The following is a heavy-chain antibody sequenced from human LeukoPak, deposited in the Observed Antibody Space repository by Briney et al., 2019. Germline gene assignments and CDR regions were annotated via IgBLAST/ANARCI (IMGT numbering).Heavy chain of an antibody. CDR1: GFTFSSYG. J-gene: IGHJ4*02. CDR2: IWYDGSNK. D-gene: IGHD5-12*01. Sequence: GGSLRLSCAASGFTFSSYGMHWVRQAPGKGLEWVAVIWYDGSNKYYADPVKGRFTISRDNSKNTLYLQMNSLRAEDTAVYYCARAGGYGDYFDYWGQGTLVTVSS. CDR3: ARAGGYGDYFDY. V-gene: IGHV3-33*01.